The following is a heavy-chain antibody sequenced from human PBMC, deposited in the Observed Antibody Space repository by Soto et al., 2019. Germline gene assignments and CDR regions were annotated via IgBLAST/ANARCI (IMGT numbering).Heavy chain of an antibody. Sequence: SETLSLTCTASGGTISSYYWSWIRQPPGKGLEWIGYIYYSGSTNYNPSLKSRVTISVDTSKNQFSLKLSFVTAADTAVYYCAREDGGAVAGHYFDYWGQGTLVTVSS. CDR3: AREDGGAVAGHYFDY. J-gene: IGHJ4*02. CDR2: IYYSGST. CDR1: GGTISSYY. D-gene: IGHD6-19*01. V-gene: IGHV4-59*01.